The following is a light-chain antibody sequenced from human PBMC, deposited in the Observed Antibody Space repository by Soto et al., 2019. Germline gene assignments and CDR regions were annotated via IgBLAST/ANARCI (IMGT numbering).Light chain of an antibody. CDR3: SSYVVSYKWV. CDR1: SSDVGAYDY. V-gene: IGLV2-8*01. J-gene: IGLJ3*02. Sequence: QSALTQPPSASGSPGQSVTISCTGTSSDVGAYDYVSWFQQHPGKAPKLIIYQVTKRPSGVPDRFSGSKSGNTASLTVFGLQAEDEAYYYCSSYVVSYKWVFGGGTKLTVL. CDR2: QVT.